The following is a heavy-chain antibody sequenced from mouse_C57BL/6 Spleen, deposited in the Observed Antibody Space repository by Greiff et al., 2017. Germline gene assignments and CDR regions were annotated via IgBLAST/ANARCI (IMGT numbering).Heavy chain of an antibody. Sequence: QVQLKQSGAELVKPGASVKMSCKASGYTFTSYWITWVKQRPGQGLEWIGDIYPGSGSTNYNEKFKSKATLTVDTSSSTAYMQLSSLTSEDSAVYYCARQDGYYDYFDYWGQGTTLTVSS. D-gene: IGHD2-3*01. CDR2: IYPGSGST. V-gene: IGHV1-55*01. J-gene: IGHJ2*01. CDR3: ARQDGYYDYFDY. CDR1: GYTFTSYW.